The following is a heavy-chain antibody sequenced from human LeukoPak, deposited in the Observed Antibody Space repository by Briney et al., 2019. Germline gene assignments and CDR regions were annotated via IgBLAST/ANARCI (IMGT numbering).Heavy chain of an antibody. CDR1: GGTFISYA. Sequence: SVKVSCKASGGTFISYAISWVRQAPGQGLEWMGRIIPIFGTANYAQKFQGRVTITTDESTSTAYMELSSLRSEDTAVYYCASQSGDYGDYVWFDPWGQGTLVTVSS. CDR3: ASQSGDYGDYVWFDP. CDR2: IIPIFGTA. V-gene: IGHV1-69*05. D-gene: IGHD4-17*01. J-gene: IGHJ5*02.